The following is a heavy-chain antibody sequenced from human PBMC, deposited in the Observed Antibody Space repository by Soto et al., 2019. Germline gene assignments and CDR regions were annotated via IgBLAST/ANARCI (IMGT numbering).Heavy chain of an antibody. Sequence: QVQLQESGPGLVKPSETLSLTCTVSGGSISSYYWSWIRQPPGKGLEWMGYIYYSGSTNYNPSLKSRVTLSVDTSKNQFSRKLSSVTAADTAVDYCARRYGSAFDIWGQGPRVTVSS. CDR3: ARRYGSAFDI. CDR1: GGSISSYY. D-gene: IGHD3-10*01. V-gene: IGHV4-59*01. CDR2: IYYSGST. J-gene: IGHJ3*02.